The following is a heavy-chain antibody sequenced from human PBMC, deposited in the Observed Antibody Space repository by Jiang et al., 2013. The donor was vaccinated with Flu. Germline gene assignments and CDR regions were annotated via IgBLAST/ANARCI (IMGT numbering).Heavy chain of an antibody. CDR2: VHYMGAP. CDR1: Y. D-gene: IGHD3-9*01. CDR3: ARLTYSDILTGYWVFDH. J-gene: IGHJ4*02. Sequence: YWSWIRQPPGKGLEWLGYVHYMGAPATTRLKSPVTMSVDTSENQFSLKLSSVTAADTAVYYCARLTYSDILTGYWVFDHWGQGTLVTVSS. V-gene: IGHV4-59*01.